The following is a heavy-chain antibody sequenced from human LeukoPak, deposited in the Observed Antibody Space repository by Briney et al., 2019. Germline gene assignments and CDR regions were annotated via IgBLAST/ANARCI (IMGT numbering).Heavy chain of an antibody. J-gene: IGHJ4*02. V-gene: IGHV3-48*02. CDR1: GFTVGSNY. D-gene: IGHD3-10*01. CDR2: ISSGSSTI. Sequence: GGSLRLSCVASGFTVGSNYMNWVRQAPGKGLEWISYISSGSSTIFYADSVRGRFTISRDNAKDSLYLQMNSLRDDDTAVYYCARDWGSLYYLDFWGQGTLVTVSS. CDR3: ARDWGSLYYLDF.